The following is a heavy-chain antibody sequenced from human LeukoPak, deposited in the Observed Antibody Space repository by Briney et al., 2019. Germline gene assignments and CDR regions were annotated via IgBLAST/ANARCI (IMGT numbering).Heavy chain of an antibody. CDR3: PRDLLPAAGEYYFDY. V-gene: IGHV3-30*04. Sequence: GGSLRLSCAASGFTFSTYAMHWVRQAPGKGLEWVAAISYDGSKKHYADSVKGRFTISRDNSKNTLYLQMNSLRAEDTAVYYCPRDLLPAAGEYYFDYWSQGTLVTVSS. CDR2: ISYDGSKK. J-gene: IGHJ4*02. CDR1: GFTFSTYA. D-gene: IGHD6-13*01.